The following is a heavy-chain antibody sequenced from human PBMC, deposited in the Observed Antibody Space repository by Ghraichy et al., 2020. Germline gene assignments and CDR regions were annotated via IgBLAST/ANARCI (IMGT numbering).Heavy chain of an antibody. V-gene: IGHV3-73*01. CDR1: GFTFSGSA. CDR2: IRSKANSYAT. J-gene: IGHJ6*03. Sequence: GGSLRLSCAASGFTFSGSAMHWVRQASGKGLEWVGRIRSKANSYATAYAASVKGRFTISRDDSKNTAYLQMNGLKTEDTAVYYCTRPGHIVVVHQPAGTYYYYMDVWGKGTTITVSS. CDR3: TRPGHIVVVHQPAGTYYYYMDV. D-gene: IGHD2-21*01.